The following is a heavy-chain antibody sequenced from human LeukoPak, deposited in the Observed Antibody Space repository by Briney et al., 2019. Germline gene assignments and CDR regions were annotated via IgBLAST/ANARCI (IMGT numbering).Heavy chain of an antibody. Sequence: GESLKISCKGSGYSFSTYWIGWVRQMPGKGLEWMGIIYPGDSDTRYSPSFQGRVTISADKSISTAYLQWSSLKASDTAMYYCARYPSNSGYDDYWGQGTLVTVSS. CDR3: ARYPSNSGYDDY. D-gene: IGHD5-12*01. CDR2: IYPGDSDT. CDR1: GYSFSTYW. V-gene: IGHV5-51*01. J-gene: IGHJ4*02.